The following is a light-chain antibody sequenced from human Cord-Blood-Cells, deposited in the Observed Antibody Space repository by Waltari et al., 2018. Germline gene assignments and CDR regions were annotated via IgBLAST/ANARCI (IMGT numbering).Light chain of an antibody. CDR3: QQSYSTPRT. J-gene: IGKJ1*01. CDR1: QSISSY. V-gene: IGKV1-39*01. CDR2: AAS. Sequence: DIQMTQSPSSLSASVGDRVTITCRASQSISSYLNLYQQKPGKAPKLLIYAASSLQSGVPSRFSGSGSGTDFTLTSSSLQPEDFATYYCQQSYSTPRTFGQGTKVEIK.